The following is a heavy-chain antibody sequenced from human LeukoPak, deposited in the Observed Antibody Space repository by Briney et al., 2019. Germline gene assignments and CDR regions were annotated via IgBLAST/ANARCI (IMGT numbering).Heavy chain of an antibody. D-gene: IGHD3-22*01. CDR2: IRSKAYGGTT. J-gene: IGHJ4*02. V-gene: IGHV3-49*04. Sequence: GGSLRLSCTASGFTFGDYAMSWVRQAPGKGLEWVGFIRSKAYGGTTEYAASVKGRFTISRDDSKSIAYLQMNSLKTEDTAVYYCTRGRVYYDSSGYYLDYWGQGTLVTVSS. CDR3: TRGRVYYDSSGYYLDY. CDR1: GFTFGDYA.